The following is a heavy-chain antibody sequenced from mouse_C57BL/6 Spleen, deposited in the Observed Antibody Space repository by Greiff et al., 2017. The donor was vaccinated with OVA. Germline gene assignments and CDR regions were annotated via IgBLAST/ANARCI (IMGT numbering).Heavy chain of an antibody. Sequence: VQLQQPGAELVMPGASVKLSCKASGYTFTSYWMHWVKQRPGQGLEWIGEIDPSDSYTNYNQKFKGKSTLTVDKSSSTAYMQLSSLTSEDSAVYYCARSVLLLHFDYWGQGTTLTVSS. CDR1: GYTFTSYW. CDR3: ARSVLLLHFDY. J-gene: IGHJ2*01. D-gene: IGHD2-3*01. V-gene: IGHV1-69*01. CDR2: IDPSDSYT.